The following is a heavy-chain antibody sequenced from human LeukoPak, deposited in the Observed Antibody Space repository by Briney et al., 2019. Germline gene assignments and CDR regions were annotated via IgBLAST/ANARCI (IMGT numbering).Heavy chain of an antibody. CDR1: GGTFSSYA. J-gene: IGHJ4*02. Sequence: GASVKVSCKASGGTFSSYAISWVRQAPGQGLEWMGRIIPILGIANYAQKCQGRVTITADKSTSTAYMELSSLRSEDTAVYYCARVPLRYCSGGSCYNQKYYFDYWGQGTLVTVSS. D-gene: IGHD2-15*01. CDR3: ARVPLRYCSGGSCYNQKYYFDY. CDR2: IIPILGIA. V-gene: IGHV1-69*04.